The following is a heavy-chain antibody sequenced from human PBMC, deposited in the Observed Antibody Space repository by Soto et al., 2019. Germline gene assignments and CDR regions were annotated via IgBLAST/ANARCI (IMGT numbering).Heavy chain of an antibody. D-gene: IGHD1-26*01. J-gene: IGHJ4*02. CDR2: INHSGSS. CDR1: GGSFSGEI. Sequence: PSETLSLTCAVSGGSFSGEIWTWIRQTPGKGLQWIGQINHSGSSIYNPSLKNRVTISTMSNNKFSLELSSVTAADTAVYYCTRGLFSGSSYSGSWYYFDSWGQGTMVTVSS. V-gene: IGHV4-34*01. CDR3: TRGLFSGSSYSGSWYYFDS.